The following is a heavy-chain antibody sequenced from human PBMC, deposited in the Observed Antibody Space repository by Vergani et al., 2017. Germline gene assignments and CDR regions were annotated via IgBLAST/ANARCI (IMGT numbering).Heavy chain of an antibody. CDR1: GDSIISRSYY. Sequence: QMQLQESGPGLGKGSETLSLTCTVSGDSIISRSYYLGWIRQPPGKGLEWIGCIYNSGNGDSSSSLKSRVTISADTSKNQFSLRLTSVTAADTAVYFCARHSTVEWLVKLGWIDPWGQGILVTVSS. D-gene: IGHD6-19*01. J-gene: IGHJ5*02. CDR3: ARHSTVEWLVKLGWIDP. CDR2: IYNSGNG. V-gene: IGHV4-39*01.